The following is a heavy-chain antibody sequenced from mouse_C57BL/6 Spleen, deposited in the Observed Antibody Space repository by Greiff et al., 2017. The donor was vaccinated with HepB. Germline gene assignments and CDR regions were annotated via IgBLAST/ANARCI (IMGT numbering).Heavy chain of an antibody. CDR1: GYTFTSYG. D-gene: IGHD3-2*02. CDR2: IYPSSGNT. J-gene: IGHJ2*01. V-gene: IGHV1-81*01. Sequence: VQLQQSGAELARPGASVKLSCKASGYTFTSYGISWGKQRTGQGLEWIGEIYPSSGNTYYNGKFKGKATLTADKSSSTEYMGLRNLTSEDSAVYIVAPDSSGYYYFDYWDKGTTLTVST. CDR3: APDSSGYYYFDY.